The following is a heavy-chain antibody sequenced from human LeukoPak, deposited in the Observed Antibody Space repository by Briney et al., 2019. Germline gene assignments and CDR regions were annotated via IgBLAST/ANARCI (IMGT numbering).Heavy chain of an antibody. CDR2: IYYSGST. D-gene: IGHD1-20*01. CDR1: GGSISSYY. CDR3: ARAAYNWNESDDPYYFDY. V-gene: IGHV4-59*08. J-gene: IGHJ4*02. Sequence: SETLSLTCTVSGGSISSYYWSWIRQPPGKGLEWIGYIYYSGSTNYNPSLKSRVTISVDTSKNQFSLKLSSVTAADTAVYYCARAAYNWNESDDPYYFDYWGQGTLVTVSS.